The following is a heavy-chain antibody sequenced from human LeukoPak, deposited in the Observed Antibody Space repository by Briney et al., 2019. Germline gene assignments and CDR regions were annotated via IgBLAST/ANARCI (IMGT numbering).Heavy chain of an antibody. CDR3: ARGNIVVVPAAIQDYYYYYMDV. CDR1: GGSFSSYY. CDR2: IYTSGST. Sequence: PSETLSLTCTVSGGSFSSYYWSWIRQPAGKGLEWIGRIYTSGSTNYNPSLKSRVTMSVDTSKNQFSLKLSSVTAADTAVYYCARGNIVVVPAAIQDYYYYYMDVWGKGTTVTVSS. V-gene: IGHV4-4*07. J-gene: IGHJ6*03. D-gene: IGHD2-2*02.